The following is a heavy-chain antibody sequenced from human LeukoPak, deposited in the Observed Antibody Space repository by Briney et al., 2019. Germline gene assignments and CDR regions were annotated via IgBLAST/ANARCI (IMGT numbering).Heavy chain of an antibody. CDR1: GYTFTSYE. V-gene: IGHV3-48*03. CDR3: ARVASLYYYGMDV. Sequence: GGSLRLSCAASGYTFTSYEMNRVRQAPGKGLEWVSYISSSGSTIYYADSVKGRFTISRDNAKNSLYLQMNSLRAEDTAVYYCARVASLYYYGMDVWGQGTTVTVSS. J-gene: IGHJ6*02. CDR2: ISSSGSTI.